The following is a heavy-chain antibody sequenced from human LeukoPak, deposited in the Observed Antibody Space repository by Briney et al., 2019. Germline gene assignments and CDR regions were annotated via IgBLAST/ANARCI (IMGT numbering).Heavy chain of an antibody. CDR3: ARETTVIIPGRSDVFDI. Sequence: PSETLSLTCAVYGGSFSGYYWSWIRQPPGKGLEWIGYISYSGTTDYNASLKSRVTISLDTSRNEFSLKLTSVTAADTAVYYCARETTVIIPGRSDVFDIWGQGTMVTVSS. V-gene: IGHV4-59*01. J-gene: IGHJ3*02. CDR1: GGSFSGYY. CDR2: ISYSGTT. D-gene: IGHD4-17*01.